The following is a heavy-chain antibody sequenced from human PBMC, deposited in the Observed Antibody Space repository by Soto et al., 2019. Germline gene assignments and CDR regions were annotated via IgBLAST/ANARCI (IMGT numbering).Heavy chain of an antibody. CDR2: IYYSGST. J-gene: IGHJ4*02. CDR1: GGSISSSSYY. Sequence: SETLSLTCTVSGGSISSSSYYWGWIRQPPGKGLEWIGSIYYSGSTYYNPSLKSRVTISVDTSKNQFSLKLSSVTAADTAVYYCAALRCADGYWGQGTLVTVSS. V-gene: IGHV4-39*01. CDR3: AALRCADGY.